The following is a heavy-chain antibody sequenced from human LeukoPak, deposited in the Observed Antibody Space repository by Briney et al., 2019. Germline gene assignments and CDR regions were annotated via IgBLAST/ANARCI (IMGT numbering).Heavy chain of an antibody. CDR1: GFTFSSYA. V-gene: IGHV3-30*04. J-gene: IGHJ3*02. CDR3: ARPFTITGTTKAFDI. CDR2: LSYDGSNK. Sequence: GGSLRLSCAASGFTFSSYAMHWVRQAPGKGLEWVTFLSYDGSNKYYADSVKGRFTISRDNSKDTLYLHMNSLSAEDTAVYYCARPFTITGTTKAFDIWGQGTMVTVSS. D-gene: IGHD1-20*01.